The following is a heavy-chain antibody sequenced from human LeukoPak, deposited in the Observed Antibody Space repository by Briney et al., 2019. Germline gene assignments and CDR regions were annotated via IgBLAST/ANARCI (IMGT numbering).Heavy chain of an antibody. V-gene: IGHV1-18*01. J-gene: IGHJ6*03. D-gene: IGHD6-13*01. CDR2: ISAYNGNT. CDR1: GYTFTSYG. CDR3: ARGTSSSWYPGGEYYYYMDV. Sequence: ASVKVSCKASGYTFTSYGISWVRQAPGQGLEWMGWISAYNGNTNYAQKLQGRVTMTTDTSTSTAYMELRSLRSDDTAVYYCARGTSSSWYPGGEYYYYMDVWGKGTTVTVS.